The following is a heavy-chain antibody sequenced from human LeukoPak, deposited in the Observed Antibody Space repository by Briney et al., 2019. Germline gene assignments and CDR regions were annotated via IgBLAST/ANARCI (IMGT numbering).Heavy chain of an antibody. CDR2: IRYDGSNK. CDR3: ARPLTYYDFWSGYHSVGYMDV. Sequence: PGGSLRLSCAASGFTFSSYGMHWVRQAPGKGLEWVAFIRYDGSNKYYADSVKGRFTISRDNSKNTLYLQMNSLRAEDTAVYYCARPLTYYDFWSGYHSVGYMDVWGKGTTVTVSS. CDR1: GFTFSSYG. J-gene: IGHJ6*03. D-gene: IGHD3-3*01. V-gene: IGHV3-30*02.